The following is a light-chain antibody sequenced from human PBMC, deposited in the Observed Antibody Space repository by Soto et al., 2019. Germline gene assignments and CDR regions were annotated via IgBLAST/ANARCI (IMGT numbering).Light chain of an antibody. J-gene: IGKJ5*01. CDR1: QSVSNNY. Sequence: EIVLTQSPGTLSLSPGERATLSCRASQSVSNNYLAWYQQKPGQAPRLLIYDADTRATGIPDRFSGSGFGTHFTLTISSLEPEDFAMYYCQQSASSVTFGQGTRLEIK. V-gene: IGKV3-20*01. CDR3: QQSASSVT. CDR2: DAD.